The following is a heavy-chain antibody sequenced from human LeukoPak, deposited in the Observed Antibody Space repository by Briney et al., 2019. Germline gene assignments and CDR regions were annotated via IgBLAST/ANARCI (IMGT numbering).Heavy chain of an antibody. CDR1: GFTFSSYS. CDR2: ISSTSDYI. J-gene: IGHJ4*02. Sequence: GSLRPSCAASGFTFSSYSMNWVRQAPGKGLEWVSSISSTSDYIYYADSVKGRFTIYRDNAKNSLYLQMNSLRAEDTAVYYCARGAQWFDYWGQGTLVTVSS. V-gene: IGHV3-21*01. CDR3: ARGAQWFDY. D-gene: IGHD6-19*01.